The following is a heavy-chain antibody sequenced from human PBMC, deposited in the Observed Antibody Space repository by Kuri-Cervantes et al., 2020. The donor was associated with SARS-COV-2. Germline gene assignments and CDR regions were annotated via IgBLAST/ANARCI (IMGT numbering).Heavy chain of an antibody. Sequence: SETLSLTCTVSGATISSSSYYWGWIRQPPGRGLEWIGSIYYSGSTYYNPSLKSRVTIFVDTSKNQFSVKLRSVTAADTAVYYCARHDLTTETTRERGLDYWGQVTLVTVSS. CDR1: GATISSSSYY. D-gene: IGHD4-17*01. CDR2: IYYSGST. J-gene: IGHJ4*02. V-gene: IGHV4-39*01. CDR3: ARHDLTTETTRERGLDY.